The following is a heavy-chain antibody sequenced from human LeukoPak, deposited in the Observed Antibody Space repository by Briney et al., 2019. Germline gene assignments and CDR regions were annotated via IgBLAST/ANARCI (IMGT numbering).Heavy chain of an antibody. J-gene: IGHJ6*02. CDR3: ASDSPYYGMDV. CDR2: INSDGSAT. CDR1: GFPFSSYW. V-gene: IGHV3-74*01. Sequence: GSLRLSCAASGFPFSSYWMHWVRPVPGKGLLWVSRINSDGSATIYADSVRGRFTISRDNAKNTLYLQMSGLRVEDTAVYHCASDSPYYGMDVWGQGTTVTVSS.